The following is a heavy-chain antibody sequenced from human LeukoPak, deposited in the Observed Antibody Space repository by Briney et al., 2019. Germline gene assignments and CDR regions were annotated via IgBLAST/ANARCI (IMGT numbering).Heavy chain of an antibody. CDR3: AKDLVGYSSSWHGVGY. J-gene: IGHJ4*02. CDR1: GFTFSSYG. V-gene: IGHV3-30*02. CDR2: IRYDGSNK. Sequence: GGSLRLSCAASGFTFSSYGMHWVRQAPGKGLEWVAFIRYDGSNKYYADSVKGRFTISRDNSKNTLYLQMNSLRAEDTAVYYCAKDLVGYSSSWHGVGYWGQGTLVTVSS. D-gene: IGHD6-13*01.